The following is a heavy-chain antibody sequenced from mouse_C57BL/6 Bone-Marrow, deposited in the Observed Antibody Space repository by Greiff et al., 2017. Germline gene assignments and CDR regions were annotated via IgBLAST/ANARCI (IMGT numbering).Heavy chain of an antibody. J-gene: IGHJ3*01. Sequence: QVQLQQSGAELARPGASVKLSCKASGYTFTSYGISWVKQRTGQGLEWIGEIYPRGGNTYYNEKFKGKATLTADKSSSTAYMELRSLTSEDSAVYFCASHKTAQAKEFAYWGQGTLVTVSA. CDR1: GYTFTSYG. CDR2: IYPRGGNT. V-gene: IGHV1-81*01. CDR3: ASHKTAQAKEFAY. D-gene: IGHD3-2*02.